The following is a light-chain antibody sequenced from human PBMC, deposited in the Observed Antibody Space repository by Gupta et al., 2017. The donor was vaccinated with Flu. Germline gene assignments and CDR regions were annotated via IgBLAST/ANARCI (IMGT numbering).Light chain of an antibody. CDR3: QNENNAPIT. CDR2: ATH. Sequence: DIQMTQSPSSLSASVGDRVIITCRASQGISNYLAWYQQKPGKGPKLLIYATHTLQSGVPSRFSGGASGTDFTFTLTISSLQPEDVATYYCQNENNAPITFGGGTKVEIK. CDR1: QGISNY. V-gene: IGKV1-27*01. J-gene: IGKJ4*01.